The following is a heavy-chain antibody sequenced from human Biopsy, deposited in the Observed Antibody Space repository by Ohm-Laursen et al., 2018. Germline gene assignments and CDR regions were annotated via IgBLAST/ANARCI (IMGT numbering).Heavy chain of an antibody. CDR2: ISCTGYT. J-gene: IGHJ4*02. Sequence: GTLSLTCTVSGGSFTGHYWSWIRQPPGKGLEWIGHISCTGYTSYNASLTSRVTISVDTSRNHFSLRLSSLTAADTAVYYCARGSNDFGGLYFPRWGQGTLLTVSS. V-gene: IGHV4-59*11. CDR1: GGSFTGHY. CDR3: ARGSNDFGGLYFPR. D-gene: IGHD4-23*01.